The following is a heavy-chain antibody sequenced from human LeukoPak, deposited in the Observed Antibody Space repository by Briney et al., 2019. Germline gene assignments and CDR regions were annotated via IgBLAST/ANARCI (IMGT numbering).Heavy chain of an antibody. J-gene: IGHJ3*02. CDR1: GFSFTTYS. V-gene: IGHV3-21*01. D-gene: IGHD1-26*01. Sequence: GGSLRLSCAASGFSFTTYSINWVRQAPGKGLEWVSSISSRSNYIYYADSVKGRFAISRDNAKNLVYLQMNSLRAEDKAVYYCARDRPSQPFIVGATRDAFDIWGQGTMVTVSS. CDR3: ARDRPSQPFIVGATRDAFDI. CDR2: ISSRSNYI.